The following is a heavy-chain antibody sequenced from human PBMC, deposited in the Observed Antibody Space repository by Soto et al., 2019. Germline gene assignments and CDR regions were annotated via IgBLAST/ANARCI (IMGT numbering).Heavy chain of an antibody. CDR3: AIPRTGDWAYDI. V-gene: IGHV3-74*01. D-gene: IGHD3-9*01. Sequence: EVQLVESGGGLVQPGGSLRLSCAASGFTFSSYWMHWVRQSPGKGLVWVSRIKTDGSDTHYADSVKGRFTISRDNAKNTLYLQMNSLRDEDTAVYYFAIPRTGDWAYDIWGQGQWSSSLQ. CDR1: GFTFSSYW. J-gene: IGHJ3*02. CDR2: IKTDGSDT.